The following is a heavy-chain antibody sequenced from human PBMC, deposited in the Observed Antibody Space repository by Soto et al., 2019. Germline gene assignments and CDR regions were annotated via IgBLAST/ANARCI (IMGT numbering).Heavy chain of an antibody. J-gene: IGHJ6*02. D-gene: IGHD3-3*01. Sequence: QVQLQESGPGLVKPSETLSLTCTVSGGSISSYYWSWIRQPPGKGLEWIGYIYYSGSTNYNPSLKSRVTISVDTSKNQFSLKLSSVTAADTAVYYCARDRGDFWSGYSPLIYGMDVWGQGTTVTVSS. CDR3: ARDRGDFWSGYSPLIYGMDV. V-gene: IGHV4-59*01. CDR2: IYYSGST. CDR1: GGSISSYY.